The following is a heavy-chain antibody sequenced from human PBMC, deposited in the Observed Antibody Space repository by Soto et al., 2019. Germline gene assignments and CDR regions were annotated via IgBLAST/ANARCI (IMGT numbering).Heavy chain of an antibody. V-gene: IGHV3-43D*03. Sequence: GGSLRLSCAASGFTFDDYAMHWVRQAPGKGLEWVSLISWDGGSTYYADSVKGGFTISRDNSKNSLYLQMNSLRAEDSAWYYCAKDNLPGLYDIVNGYYYFCYGFDVWGQGTMVTVSS. CDR3: AKDNLPGLYDIVNGYYYFCYGFDV. CDR2: ISWDGGST. J-gene: IGHJ6*02. D-gene: IGHD3-9*01. CDR1: GFTFDDYA.